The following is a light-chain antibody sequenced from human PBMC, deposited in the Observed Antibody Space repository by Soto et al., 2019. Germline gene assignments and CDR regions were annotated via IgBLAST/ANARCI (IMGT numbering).Light chain of an antibody. Sequence: EIVMTQSPATLSVSPGEGATLSCRASQSVNSNLAWYQQKPGQAPRRLIYGASTRATGIPARFSGSGSGTEFTLTISSLQSEDFAVYYCQHYKNWPPYTFGQGTKLEIK. CDR2: GAS. CDR1: QSVNSN. V-gene: IGKV3-15*01. J-gene: IGKJ2*01. CDR3: QHYKNWPPYT.